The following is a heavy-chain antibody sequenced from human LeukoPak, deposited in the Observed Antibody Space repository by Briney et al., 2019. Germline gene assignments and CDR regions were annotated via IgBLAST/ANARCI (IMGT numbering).Heavy chain of an antibody. CDR2: IYYSGST. J-gene: IGHJ4*02. CDR3: ARRVANWGYAVDY. V-gene: IGHV4-39*01. Sequence: SETLSLTCTVSGGSISSYYWGWIRQPPGKGLEWIGSIYYSGSTYYNPSLKSRVTISVDTSKNQFSLKLSSVTAADTAVYYCARRVANWGYAVDYWGQGTLVTVSS. CDR1: GGSISSYY. D-gene: IGHD7-27*01.